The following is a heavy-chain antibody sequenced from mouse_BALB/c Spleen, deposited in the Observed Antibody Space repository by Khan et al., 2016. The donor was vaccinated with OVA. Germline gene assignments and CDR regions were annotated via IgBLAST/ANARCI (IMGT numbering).Heavy chain of an antibody. CDR2: IYPGNDNT. V-gene: IGHV1-84*02. CDR1: GYTFTSYY. J-gene: IGHJ2*01. D-gene: IGHD2-5*01. Sequence: QVQLKQSGPELVKPGASVKISCKASGYTFTSYYINWVKQKPGQGLEWIGWIYPGNDNTKYTEKFKDMATLTVDTSSNIAFMQLSGLTSEDTAVYFCARRGYYSNSLFDYWGQGTTLTVSS. CDR3: ARRGYYSNSLFDY.